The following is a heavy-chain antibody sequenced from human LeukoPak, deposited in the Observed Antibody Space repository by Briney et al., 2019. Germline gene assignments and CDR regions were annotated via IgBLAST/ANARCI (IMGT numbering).Heavy chain of an antibody. CDR1: GFTFSSYA. J-gene: IGHJ1*01. CDR3: AKDSYSSGWYPKYFQH. D-gene: IGHD6-19*01. CDR2: ISGSGGST. Sequence: GGSLRLSCAASGFTFSSYAMSWVRQAPGKGLEWVSAISGSGGSTYYADSVKGRFTISRDSSKNTLYLQMNSLRAEDTAVYYCAKDSYSSGWYPKYFQHWGQGTLVTVSS. V-gene: IGHV3-23*01.